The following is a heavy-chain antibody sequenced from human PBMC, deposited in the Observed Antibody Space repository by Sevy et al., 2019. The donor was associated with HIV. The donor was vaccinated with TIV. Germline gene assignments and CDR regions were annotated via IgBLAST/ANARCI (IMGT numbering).Heavy chain of an antibody. J-gene: IGHJ4*02. CDR2: ISYDGSNK. D-gene: IGHD6-19*01. V-gene: IGHV3-30-3*01. CDR1: GFTFSSYA. CDR3: ARDLWGRSSGWYFDY. Sequence: GGSLRLSCAASGFTFSSYAMHWVRQAPGKGLEGVAVISYDGSNKYYADSVKGRFTISRDNSKNTLYLQMNSLRAEDTAVYYCARDLWGRSSGWYFDYWGQGTLVTVSS.